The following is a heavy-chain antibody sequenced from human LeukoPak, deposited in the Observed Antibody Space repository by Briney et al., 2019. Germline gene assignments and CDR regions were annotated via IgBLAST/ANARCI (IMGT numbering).Heavy chain of an antibody. CDR1: GFTFSSYA. CDR3: ARDSVSSWRYYYYYYGMDV. V-gene: IGHV3-30-3*01. D-gene: IGHD6-13*01. J-gene: IGHJ6*02. Sequence: GGSLRLSCAASGFTFSSYAMHWVRQAPGKGQEWVAVISYDGSNKYYADSVKGRFTISRNNSKNTLYLQMNSLRAEDTAVYYCARDSVSSWRYYYYYYGMDVWGQGTTVTVSS. CDR2: ISYDGSNK.